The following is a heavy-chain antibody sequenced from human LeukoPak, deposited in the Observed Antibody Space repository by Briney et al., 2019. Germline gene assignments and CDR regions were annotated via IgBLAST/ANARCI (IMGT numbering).Heavy chain of an antibody. CDR3: AREPLWFGELYP. CDR1: GYTFTGYY. J-gene: IGHJ5*02. CDR2: INPNSGGT. V-gene: IGHV1-2*02. Sequence: ASVKVSCKASGYTFTGYYMHWVRQAPGQGLEWMGWINPNSGGTNCAQKFQGRVTMTRDTSISTAYMELSRLRSDDTAVYYCAREPLWFGELYPWGQGTLVTVSS. D-gene: IGHD3-10*01.